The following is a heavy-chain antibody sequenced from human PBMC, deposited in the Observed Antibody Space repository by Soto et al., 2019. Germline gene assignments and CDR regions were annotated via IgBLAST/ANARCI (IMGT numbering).Heavy chain of an antibody. CDR1: GVSFSSDS. CDR3: ARDPPTGTTLDWADY. CDR2: ISSSGSFI. D-gene: IGHD1-7*01. Sequence: KPXGSLILSCAASGVSFSSDSMGWVRQAPGKGLEWVSSISSSGSFINYADSVKGRFTISRDNAKNSLYLQMSGLKDEDTAVYYCARDPPTGTTLDWADYWGQGTLVTVSS. J-gene: IGHJ4*02. V-gene: IGHV3-21*01.